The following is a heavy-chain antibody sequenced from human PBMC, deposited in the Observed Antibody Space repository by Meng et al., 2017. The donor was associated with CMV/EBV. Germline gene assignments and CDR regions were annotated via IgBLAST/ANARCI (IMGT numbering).Heavy chain of an antibody. CDR2: IYSGGSST. Sequence: GALKISCAASGFTFSSYAMSWVRQAPGKGLEWVSVIYSGGSSTYYADSVKGRFTISRDNSKNTLYLQMNSLRAEDTAVYYCARTPRSSWYVDWGQGTLVTVSS. J-gene: IGHJ4*02. V-gene: IGHV3-23*03. CDR3: ARTPRSSWYVD. CDR1: GFTFSSYA. D-gene: IGHD6-13*01.